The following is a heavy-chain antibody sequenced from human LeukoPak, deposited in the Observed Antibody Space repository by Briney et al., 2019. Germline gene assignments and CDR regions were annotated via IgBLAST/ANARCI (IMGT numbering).Heavy chain of an antibody. CDR2: ISSSSSSI. Sequence: GGSLRLSCAASGFTFSSYSMNWVRQAPGKGLDWASSISSSSSSIYYADSMKGRFTISRDNSKNTLYLQMNSLRAEDTAVYYCARVNDYGDFVDYWGQGTLVTVSS. J-gene: IGHJ4*02. D-gene: IGHD4-17*01. V-gene: IGHV3-21*04. CDR1: GFTFSSYS. CDR3: ARVNDYGDFVDY.